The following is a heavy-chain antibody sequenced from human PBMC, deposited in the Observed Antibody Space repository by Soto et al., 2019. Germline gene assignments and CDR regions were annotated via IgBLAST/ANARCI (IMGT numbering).Heavy chain of an antibody. CDR3: ARGYRDSSGYYSPYFDY. D-gene: IGHD3-22*01. V-gene: IGHV4-34*01. Sequence: QVQLQQWGAGLLKPSETLSLTCAVYGGSFSGYYWSWIRQPPGKGLEWIGEINHSGSTKYNPSLKSRVTISVDTSKNQFSLKLSSVTAAHTAVYYCARGYRDSSGYYSPYFDYWGQGTLVTVSS. CDR2: INHSGST. J-gene: IGHJ4*02. CDR1: GGSFSGYY.